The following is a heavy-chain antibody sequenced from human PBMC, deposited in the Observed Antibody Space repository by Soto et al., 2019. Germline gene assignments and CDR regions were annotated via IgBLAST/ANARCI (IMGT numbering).Heavy chain of an antibody. D-gene: IGHD4-17*01. Sequence: SETLSLTCTVSGGSISSSRYYWGWIRQPPGKGLEWIGSIYYSGSTYYNPSLKSRVTISADTSKNQFSLKLSSVTAADTAVYYCASGDYRYFDYWGQGTLVTVS. CDR2: IYYSGST. V-gene: IGHV4-39*01. CDR3: ASGDYRYFDY. CDR1: GGSISSSRYY. J-gene: IGHJ4*02.